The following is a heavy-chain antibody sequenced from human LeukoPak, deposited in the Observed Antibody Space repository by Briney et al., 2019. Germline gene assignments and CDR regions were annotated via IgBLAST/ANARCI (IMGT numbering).Heavy chain of an antibody. CDR3: AKMGPGALTADAFDI. Sequence: GESLKISFKGSGCSFTSYWIGWVRPMPGKGLEWMGNISPGDSDTRYIPSLQGQFTISADKSITTAYLQWSSLKASDTATYFCAKMGPGALTADAFDIWGQGTTVTVSS. D-gene: IGHD1-14*01. J-gene: IGHJ3*02. CDR2: ISPGDSDT. CDR1: GCSFTSYW. V-gene: IGHV5-51*01.